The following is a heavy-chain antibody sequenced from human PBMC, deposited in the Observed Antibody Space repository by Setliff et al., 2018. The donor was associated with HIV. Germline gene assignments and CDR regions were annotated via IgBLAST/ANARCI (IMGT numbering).Heavy chain of an antibody. CDR3: VRGGYSSTWYYYYYMDV. V-gene: IGHV4-59*01. J-gene: IGHJ6*03. CDR1: GGSLSNYY. Sequence: PSETLSLTCTVSGGSLSNYYWSWIRQSPGKGLVRVGYVYFSGSTEYSPSLRGRVTISVDTSKNQLSLKLTSVTAADTAVYYCVRGGYSSTWYYYYYMDVWGKGTTVTVSS. CDR2: VYFSGST. D-gene: IGHD6-13*01.